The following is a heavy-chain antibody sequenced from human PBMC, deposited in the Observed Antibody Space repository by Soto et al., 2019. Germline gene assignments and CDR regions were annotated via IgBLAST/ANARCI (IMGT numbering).Heavy chain of an antibody. D-gene: IGHD3-22*01. CDR3: ANSYYYDSSGYLFAY. Sequence: PGGPMRLSCAAAGFSFSSYARHWVSQAPGKGLEWVAVISYDGSNKYYADSVKGRFTISRDNSKNTLYLQMNSLRAEDTAVYYWANSYYYDSSGYLFAYWGQGTLVPVSS. J-gene: IGHJ4*02. V-gene: IGHV3-30-3*01. CDR2: ISYDGSNK. CDR1: GFSFSSYA.